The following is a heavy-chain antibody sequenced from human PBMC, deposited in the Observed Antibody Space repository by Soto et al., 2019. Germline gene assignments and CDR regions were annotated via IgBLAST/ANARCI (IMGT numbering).Heavy chain of an antibody. CDR1: GYTLTELS. D-gene: IGHD5-18*01. J-gene: IGHJ6*02. CDR2: FDPEDGET. CDR3: ARRGYSYGTRLYYYYYGMDV. Sequence: GASVKVSCKVSGYTLTELSMHWVRQAPGKGLEWMGGFDPEDGETIYAQKFQGRVTMTEDTSTDTAYMELSSLRSEDTAVYYCARRGYSYGTRLYYYYYGMDVWGQGTTVTVSS. V-gene: IGHV1-24*01.